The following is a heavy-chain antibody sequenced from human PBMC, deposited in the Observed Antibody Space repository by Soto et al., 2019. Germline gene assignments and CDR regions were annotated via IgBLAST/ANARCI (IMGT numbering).Heavy chain of an antibody. CDR3: ATNYSSGIALFDN. CDR2: TIPILSMS. V-gene: IGHV1-69*02. CDR1: GDTFSRST. J-gene: IGHJ4*02. D-gene: IGHD3-10*01. Sequence: QMVQSGAAVKTPGSSVKVSCTASGDTFSRSTLSWVRQAPGQGLEWMGRTIPILSMSDYAQKFQGRVSITADKSTSTVYMELSRLRSEDTAVYYCATNYSSGIALFDNWGQGTLVTVSS.